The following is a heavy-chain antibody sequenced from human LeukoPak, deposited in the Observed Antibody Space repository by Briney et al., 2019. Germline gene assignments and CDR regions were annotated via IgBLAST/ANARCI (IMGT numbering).Heavy chain of an antibody. CDR1: GGSFSGYY. V-gene: IGHV4-34*01. D-gene: IGHD3-10*01. CDR3: AILWFGEPPFQWSFDY. CDR2: INHSGST. Sequence: KTSETLSLTCAVYGGSFSGYYWSWIRQPPGKGLEWIGEINHSGSTNYNPSLKSRVTISVDTSKNQFSLKLSSVTAADTAVYYCAILWFGEPPFQWSFDYWGQGTLVTVSS. J-gene: IGHJ4*02.